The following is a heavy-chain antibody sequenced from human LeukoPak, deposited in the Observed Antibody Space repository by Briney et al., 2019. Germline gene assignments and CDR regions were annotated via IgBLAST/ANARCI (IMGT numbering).Heavy chain of an antibody. V-gene: IGHV3-23*01. Sequence: GGSLRLSCAASGFTFSIYAMSWVRQAPGKGLEWVSTLSGTGDSTYYADSVKGRFTISRDNSKNTLYLQMNSLRAEDTAVYYCARTIGSKNAFDIWGQGTMVTVSS. D-gene: IGHD1-1*01. CDR2: LSGTGDST. CDR1: GFTFSIYA. CDR3: ARTIGSKNAFDI. J-gene: IGHJ3*02.